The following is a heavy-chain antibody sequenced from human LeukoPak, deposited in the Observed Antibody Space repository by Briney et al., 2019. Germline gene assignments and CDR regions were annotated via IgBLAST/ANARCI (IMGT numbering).Heavy chain of an antibody. CDR3: ARDRSISGVVTIDF. CDR1: GFTFSKCW. V-gene: IGHV3-7*01. CDR2: IKPDGSET. J-gene: IGHJ4*02. Sequence: PGGSLRLSCAASGFTFSKCWMTWVRQAPGKGLEWVANIKPDGSETYYVDAVMGRFTTSRDNAKTPVYLQTNSPRAEDTAVYYCARDRSISGVVTIDFWGPGTLVTVSS. D-gene: IGHD3-3*01.